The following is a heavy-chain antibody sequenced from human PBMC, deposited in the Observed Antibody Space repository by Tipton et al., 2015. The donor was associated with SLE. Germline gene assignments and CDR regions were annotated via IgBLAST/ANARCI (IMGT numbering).Heavy chain of an antibody. V-gene: IGHV4-39*01. J-gene: IGHJ4*02. CDR1: GGSINNSPYY. CDR3: ARRDCSTTSCYFDY. Sequence: TLSLTCSVSGGSINNSPYYWGWIRQPPGKGLEWIGSIFRSGSTNYNTSLKSRVTIFVDTSRNHFSLKLSSVTAADTAVYYCARRDCSTTSCYFDYWGQGILLIVSS. D-gene: IGHD2-2*01. CDR2: IFRSGST.